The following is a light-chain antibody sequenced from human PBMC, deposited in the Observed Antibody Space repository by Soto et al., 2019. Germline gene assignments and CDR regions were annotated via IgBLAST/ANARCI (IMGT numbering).Light chain of an antibody. CDR2: EVS. CDR1: SSDVGAYNR. Sequence: QSALTQPASVSGSPGQSITISCTGTSSDVGAYNRVSWYQQHSGKAPKLMIYEVSNRPSGVSNRFSGSKSGNTASLTISGLPAEDEADYYCLSYTPSSSYVFGTGTKVTVL. J-gene: IGLJ1*01. CDR3: LSYTPSSSYV. V-gene: IGLV2-14*01.